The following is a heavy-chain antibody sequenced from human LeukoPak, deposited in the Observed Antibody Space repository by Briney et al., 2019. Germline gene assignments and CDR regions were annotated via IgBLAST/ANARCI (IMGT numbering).Heavy chain of an antibody. J-gene: IGHJ4*02. V-gene: IGHV4-39*01. CDR3: ARQSSSRYFFNY. D-gene: IGHD6-13*01. Sequence: SETRDLACTVSGVSISSYIWGWTRQPPGKGLEWIGSIYYSGSTYYNPSLKSRVTISVDTSSNQFSLKLSSVTAADTAVYYCARQSSSRYFFNYWGRATSVTVSS. CDR1: GVSISSYI. CDR2: IYYSGST.